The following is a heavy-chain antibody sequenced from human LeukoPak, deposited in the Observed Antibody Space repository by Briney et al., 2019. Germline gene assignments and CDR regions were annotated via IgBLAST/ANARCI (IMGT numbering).Heavy chain of an antibody. CDR3: ARAWPQYYYGSGTRWFDP. J-gene: IGHJ5*02. Sequence: SETLSLTCAVYGGSFSGYYWSWIRQPPGKGLEWIGEINHSGSTNYNPSLKSRVTISVDTPKNQFSLKLSSVTAADTAVYYCARAWPQYYYGSGTRWFDPWGQGTLVTVSS. CDR1: GGSFSGYY. D-gene: IGHD3-10*01. V-gene: IGHV4-34*01. CDR2: INHSGST.